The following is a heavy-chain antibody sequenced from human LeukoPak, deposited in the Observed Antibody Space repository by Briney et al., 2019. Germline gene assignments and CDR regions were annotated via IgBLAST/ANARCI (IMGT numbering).Heavy chain of an antibody. CDR1: GYSISSGHY. Sequence: SETLSLTCTVSGYSISSGHYWAWIRQSPEKGLECIATMFHSGSTYYNPSLKSRVTASVDTSKNEFSLNLSSVTAADTAVYYCARAGTNLGDYDYWGQGTLVTVSS. V-gene: IGHV4-38-2*02. CDR2: MFHSGST. CDR3: ARAGTNLGDYDY. J-gene: IGHJ4*02. D-gene: IGHD4-17*01.